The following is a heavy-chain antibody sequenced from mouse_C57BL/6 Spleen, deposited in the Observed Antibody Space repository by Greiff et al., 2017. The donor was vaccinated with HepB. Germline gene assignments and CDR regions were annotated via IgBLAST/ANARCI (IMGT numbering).Heavy chain of an antibody. J-gene: IGHJ4*01. V-gene: IGHV1-55*01. D-gene: IGHD2-2*01. Sequence: QVQLQHPGAELVKPGASVKMSCKASGYTFTSYWITWVKQRPGQGLEWIGDIYPGSGSTNYNEKFKSKATLTVDTSSSTAYMQLSSLTSEDSAVYYCARWGVTTDYYAMDYWGQGTSVTVSS. CDR3: ARWGVTTDYYAMDY. CDR1: GYTFTSYW. CDR2: IYPGSGST.